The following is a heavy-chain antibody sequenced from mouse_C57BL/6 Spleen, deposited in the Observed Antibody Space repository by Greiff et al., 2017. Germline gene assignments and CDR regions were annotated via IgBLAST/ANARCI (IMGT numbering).Heavy chain of an antibody. J-gene: IGHJ2*01. CDR1: GYTFTSYD. CDR3: ARSGGSSPFDY. V-gene: IGHV1-85*01. CDR2: IYPRDGST. Sequence: QVQLQQSGPELVKPGASVKLSCKASGYTFTSYDINWVKQRPGQGLEWIGWIYPRDGSTTYNEKFKGKATLTVDTSSSTAYMELHSLTSEDSAVYFCARSGGSSPFDYWGQGTTLTVSS. D-gene: IGHD1-1*01.